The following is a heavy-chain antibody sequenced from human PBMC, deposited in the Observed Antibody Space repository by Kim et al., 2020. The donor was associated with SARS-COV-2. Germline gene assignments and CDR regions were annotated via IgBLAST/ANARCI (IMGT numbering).Heavy chain of an antibody. Sequence: GGSLRLSCAASGFIFGSYGMHWVRQAPGKGLEWVAVIWCDGRNKYYADSVKGRFTISRDNSKNTMYLQMNSLRAEDTAVYYCAREDNANSRNDALDYWGQGTMVTVSS. CDR1: GFIFGSYG. CDR2: IWCDGRNK. D-gene: IGHD1-1*01. V-gene: IGHV3-33*08. J-gene: IGHJ3*01. CDR3: AREDNANSRNDALDY.